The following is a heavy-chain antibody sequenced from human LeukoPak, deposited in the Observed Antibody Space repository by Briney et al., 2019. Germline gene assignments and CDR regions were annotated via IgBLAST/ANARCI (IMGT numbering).Heavy chain of an antibody. J-gene: IGHJ4*02. D-gene: IGHD3-9*01. Sequence: GGSLRLSCAASGFTFSSYSMNWVRQAPGKGLEWVSSISSSSSYIYYADSVKGRFTISRDNAKNSLYLQMNSLRAEDTAVYYCARDSDDILTGPYYFDYWGQGTLVTVSS. V-gene: IGHV3-21*01. CDR1: GFTFSSYS. CDR2: ISSSSSYI. CDR3: ARDSDDILTGPYYFDY.